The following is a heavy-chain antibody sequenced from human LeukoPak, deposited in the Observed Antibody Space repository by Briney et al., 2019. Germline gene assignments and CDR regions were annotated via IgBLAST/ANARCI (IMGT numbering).Heavy chain of an antibody. J-gene: IGHJ3*02. Sequence: ASVKVSCKASGYTFRNYGITWVRQAPGQGLEWMGWISAYNGNANYAQKLRGRVTMTTDTSTSTAYMELRSLRSDDTAVYYCARKGDSSSWFANAFDIWGQGTMVTVSS. CDR2: ISAYNGNA. CDR1: GYTFRNYG. D-gene: IGHD6-13*01. V-gene: IGHV1-18*04. CDR3: ARKGDSSSWFANAFDI.